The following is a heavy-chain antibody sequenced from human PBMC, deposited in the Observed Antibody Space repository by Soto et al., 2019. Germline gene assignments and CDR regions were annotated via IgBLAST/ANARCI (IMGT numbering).Heavy chain of an antibody. J-gene: IGHJ4*02. V-gene: IGHV4-34*01. CDR1: GGSFSGYY. D-gene: IGHD3-9*01. CDR3: ASRGYDLLTGYSSDFGY. Sequence: QVQLQQWGAGLLKPSETLSLTCAVYGGSFSGYYWNWIRQPPGKGLEWIGEVNHSGTTNYNPSLKSRVTVSLDTSKNQFSLKLTSVTAADTAVYSCASRGYDLLTGYSSDFGYWGRGTLVTVSS. CDR2: VNHSGTT.